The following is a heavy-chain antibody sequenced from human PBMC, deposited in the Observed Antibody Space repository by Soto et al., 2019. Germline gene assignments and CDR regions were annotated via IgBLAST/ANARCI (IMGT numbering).Heavy chain of an antibody. CDR2: ISSSGSTI. V-gene: IGHV3-11*01. CDR1: GFTFSDYY. CDR3: AREGRVPAAMGPPPLFDY. J-gene: IGHJ4*02. Sequence: GGSLRLSCAASGFTFSDYYMSWIRQAPGKGLEWVSYISSSGSTIYYADSVKGRFTISRDNAKNSLYLQMNSLRAEDTAVYYCAREGRVPAAMGPPPLFDYWGQGTLVTVSS. D-gene: IGHD2-2*01.